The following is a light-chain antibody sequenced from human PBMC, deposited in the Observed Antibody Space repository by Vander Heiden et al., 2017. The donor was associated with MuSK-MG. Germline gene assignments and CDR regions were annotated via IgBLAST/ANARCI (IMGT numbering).Light chain of an antibody. J-gene: IGKJ1*01. V-gene: IGKV1-39*01. Sequence: DIQMTQSPSSLSASVGDRVTITCRASQSISSYLNWYQQKPVKAAKRLIYSASSLQSAVPSRLSGSGSARDFTLTISSMQAEDFATDYCQQSYSTPLTFGPGTKVEIK. CDR2: SAS. CDR3: QQSYSTPLT. CDR1: QSISSY.